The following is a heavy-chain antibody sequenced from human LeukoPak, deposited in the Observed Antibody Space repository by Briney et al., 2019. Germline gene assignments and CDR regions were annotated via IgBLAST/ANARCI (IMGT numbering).Heavy chain of an antibody. J-gene: IGHJ4*02. CDR1: GFTFSDQY. D-gene: IGHD1/OR15-1a*01. CDR3: ARDLTSTPLFVY. CDR2: ISSSSSYT. V-gene: IGHV3-11*05. Sequence: GGSLRLSCAVSGFTFSDQYMSWLRQAPGKGLEGVSYISSSSSYTNYADSVKGRFTISRDSAKNSLYLQMNSLRTEDTAVYYCARDLTSTPLFVYWGQGTLVTVSS.